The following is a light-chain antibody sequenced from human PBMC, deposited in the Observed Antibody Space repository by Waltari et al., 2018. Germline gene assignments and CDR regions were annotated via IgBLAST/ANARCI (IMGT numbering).Light chain of an antibody. CDR2: EVS. CDR1: SSDVGGYNF. Sequence: QSALTQPPSASGSPGQSVTISCTGTSSDVGGYNFVSWYQHHPGKAPRLIIYEVSERPSGVPDRFSGYKSGNTASLTGSGLQAEDEADYYCSSYVANNNPVFGGGTKLTVL. J-gene: IGLJ2*01. CDR3: SSYVANNNPV. V-gene: IGLV2-8*01.